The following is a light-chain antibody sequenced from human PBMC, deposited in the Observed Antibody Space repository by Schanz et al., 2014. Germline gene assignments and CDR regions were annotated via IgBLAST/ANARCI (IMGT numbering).Light chain of an antibody. CDR1: ISSLGRDT. J-gene: IGLJ3*02. CDR2: TND. CDR3: AAWDDSLQGWV. Sequence: QSVLTQPPSVSGTPGQRVTISCSGGISSLGRDTVNWYQHLPGTAPKLLIYTNDQRPSGVPDRFSGSKSGTSASLAISGLQSEDEADYHCAAWDDSLQGWVFGGGTKLTVL. V-gene: IGLV1-44*01.